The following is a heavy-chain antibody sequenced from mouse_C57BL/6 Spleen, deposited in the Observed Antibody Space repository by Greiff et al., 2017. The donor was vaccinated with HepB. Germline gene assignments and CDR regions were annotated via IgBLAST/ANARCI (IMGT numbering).Heavy chain of an antibody. J-gene: IGHJ2*01. CDR3: ARGGSNMYYFDY. D-gene: IGHD1-1*01. CDR2: IDPSDSYT. CDR1: GYTFTSYW. Sequence: QVHVKQPGAELVMPGASVKLSCKASGYTFTSYWMHWVKQRPGQGLEWIGEIDPSDSYTNYNQKFKGKSTLTVDKSSSTAYMQLSSLTSEDSAVYYCARGGSNMYYFDYWGQGTTLTVSS. V-gene: IGHV1-69*01.